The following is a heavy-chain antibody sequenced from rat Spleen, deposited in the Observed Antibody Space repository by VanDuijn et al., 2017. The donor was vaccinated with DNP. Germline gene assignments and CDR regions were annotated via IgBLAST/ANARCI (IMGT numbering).Heavy chain of an antibody. CDR2: IPSTGGNT. V-gene: IGHV5-31*01. J-gene: IGHJ3*01. D-gene: IGHD1-1*01. CDR3: PIYFYSGDNWFGY. Sequence: EVQLVESGGDLVQPGRSLKLSCVGSGFTFKNYWMTWIRQVPGKGLEWVASIPSTGGNTYYPDSVKGRFTISRDEAKNTLYLQMNSLRSEDSATYYCPIYFYSGDNWFGYWGQGTLVTVSS. CDR1: GFTFKNYW.